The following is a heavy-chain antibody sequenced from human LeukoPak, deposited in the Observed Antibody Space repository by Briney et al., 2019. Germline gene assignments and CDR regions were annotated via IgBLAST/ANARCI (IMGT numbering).Heavy chain of an antibody. J-gene: IGHJ4*02. D-gene: IGHD6-13*01. V-gene: IGHV1-69*13. CDR1: GGTFSSYA. CDR3: ARVKGEQQTSFDY. Sequence: GASVKVSCKASGGTFSSYAISWVRQAPGQGREWMGGIIPIFGTANYAQKFQGRVTITADESTSTAYMELSSLRSEDTAVYYCARVKGEQQTSFDYWGQGTLVTVSS. CDR2: IIPIFGTA.